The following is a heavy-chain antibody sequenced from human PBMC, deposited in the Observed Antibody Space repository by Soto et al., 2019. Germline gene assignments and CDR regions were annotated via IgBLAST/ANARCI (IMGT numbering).Heavy chain of an antibody. V-gene: IGHV1-69*12. CDR2: IIPIFGTA. J-gene: IGHJ4*02. CDR3: ARVHYVAGGKPFDY. CDR1: GGTFSSYA. Sequence: QVQLVQSGAEVKKPGSSVKVSCKASGGTFSSYAISWVRQAPGQGLEWMGGIIPIFGTANYAQNFQGRVKISADEPTSTAYMELGGLRSEYTAGYSWARVHYVAGGKPFDYWPQGPLVTVSS. D-gene: IGHD3-10*01.